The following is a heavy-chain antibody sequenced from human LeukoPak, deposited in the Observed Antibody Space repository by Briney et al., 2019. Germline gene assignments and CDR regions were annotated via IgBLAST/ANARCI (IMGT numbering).Heavy chain of an antibody. CDR1: GFTFSSYS. CDR2: ISSSSSTI. D-gene: IGHD3-22*01. CDR3: AKDIHDSSGYPRYYYYYYGMDV. V-gene: IGHV3-48*01. J-gene: IGHJ6*02. Sequence: PGGSLRLSCAASGFTFSSYSMNWVRQGPGKGLEWISYISSSSSTIYYADSVKGRFTISRDNSKNTLYLQMNSLRAEDTAVYYCAKDIHDSSGYPRYYYYYYGMDVWGQGTTVTVSS.